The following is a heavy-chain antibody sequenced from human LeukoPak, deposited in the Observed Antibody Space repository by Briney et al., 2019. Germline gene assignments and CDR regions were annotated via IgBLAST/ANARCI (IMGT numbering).Heavy chain of an antibody. V-gene: IGHV4-59*01. Sequence: SETLSLTCTVSGGSISSNFWSWIRQPPGKGLEYIGYIYNSGTTNYNPSLKSRVTISVDTSKNQFSLKLSSVTAADTAIYYCAKSFSETERAAITAYWGQGTLVTVSS. J-gene: IGHJ4*02. CDR3: AKSFSETERAAITAY. D-gene: IGHD5-24*01. CDR2: IYNSGTT. CDR1: GGSISSNF.